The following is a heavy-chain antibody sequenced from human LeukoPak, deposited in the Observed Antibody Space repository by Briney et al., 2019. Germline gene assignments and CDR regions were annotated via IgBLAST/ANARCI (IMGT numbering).Heavy chain of an antibody. CDR2: IYYSGST. J-gene: IGHJ6*03. V-gene: IGHV4-30-4*07. CDR1: GGSTSSGGYS. D-gene: IGHD5-18*01. CDR3: ARGIQPWLLEEYYYYMDV. Sequence: SETLSLTCAVSGGSTSSGGYSWSWIRQPPGKGLEWIGYIYYSGSTYYNPSLKSRVTISVDTSKNQFSLKLSSVTAADTAVYYCARGIQPWLLEEYYYYMDVWGKGTTVTISS.